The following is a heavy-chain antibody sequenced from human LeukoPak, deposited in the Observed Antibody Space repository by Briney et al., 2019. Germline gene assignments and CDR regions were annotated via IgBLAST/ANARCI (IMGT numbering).Heavy chain of an antibody. V-gene: IGHV1-18*01. CDR2: ISAYNGNT. CDR1: GYTFTSYG. D-gene: IGHD7-27*01. Sequence: ASVKVSCKASGYTFTSYGISWVRQAPGQGLEWMGWISAYNGNTNYAQKIQGRVTMTTDTSTSTAYMELRSLRSEDTAVYYCARGKNWGWEEDYFDYWGQGTLVTVSS. CDR3: ARGKNWGWEEDYFDY. J-gene: IGHJ4*02.